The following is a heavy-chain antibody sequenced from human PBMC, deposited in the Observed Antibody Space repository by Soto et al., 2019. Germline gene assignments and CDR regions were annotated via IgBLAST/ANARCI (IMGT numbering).Heavy chain of an antibody. D-gene: IGHD3-9*01. V-gene: IGHV4-39*01. CDR1: GGSVSSSSDY. Sequence: SETLCLTCTVSGGSVSSSSDYWGRVRQPPGKGLEWIGSVYYSGSTCYNPSLESRVTISVDKSKNQFSLKLMSLSAADTAVYYCGRLEGLATISYYFDYWGQGALVTVSS. CDR3: GRLEGLATISYYFDY. J-gene: IGHJ4*02. CDR2: VYYSGST.